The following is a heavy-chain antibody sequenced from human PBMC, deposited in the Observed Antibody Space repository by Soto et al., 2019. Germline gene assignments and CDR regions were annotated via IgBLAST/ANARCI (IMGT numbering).Heavy chain of an antibody. CDR1: GYTFTSYY. CDR2: INPSGGST. Sequence: QVQLVQSGAEVKKPGASVKVSCKASGYTFTSYYMHWVRQAPGQGLEWMGIINPSGGSTSYAQKFQGRVTMTRXXSXSXXYMELSSLRSEDTAVYYCARDTASHYYDSSGLIDYWGQGTLVTVSS. D-gene: IGHD3-22*01. CDR3: ARDTASHYYDSSGLIDY. V-gene: IGHV1-46*01. J-gene: IGHJ4*02.